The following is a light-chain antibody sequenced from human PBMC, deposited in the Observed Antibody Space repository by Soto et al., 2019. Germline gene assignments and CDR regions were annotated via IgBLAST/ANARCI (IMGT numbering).Light chain of an antibody. V-gene: IGKV3-11*01. Sequence: EMVVTQSNATLSFSPGERATLSCRASQSVSSYLAWYQQKPGQAPRLLIYDASNRATGIPARFSGSGSGTDFTLTISSLEPEDFAVYYCHQRSNWPPITFGQGTRLDIK. CDR2: DAS. CDR3: HQRSNWPPIT. CDR1: QSVSSY. J-gene: IGKJ5*01.